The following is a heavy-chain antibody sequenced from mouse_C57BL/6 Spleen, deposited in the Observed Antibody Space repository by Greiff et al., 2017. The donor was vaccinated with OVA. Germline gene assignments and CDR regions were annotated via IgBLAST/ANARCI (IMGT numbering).Heavy chain of an antibody. Sequence: EVQLQQSGPELVKPGASVKIPCKASGYTFTDYNMDWVKQSHGKSLEWIGDINPNNGGTIYNQKFKGKATLTVDKASSTAYMELRSLTSEDTAVYYCARRVVVATNFDVWGTGTTVTVSS. D-gene: IGHD1-1*01. J-gene: IGHJ1*03. CDR3: ARRVVVATNFDV. CDR1: GYTFTDYN. CDR2: INPNNGGT. V-gene: IGHV1-18*01.